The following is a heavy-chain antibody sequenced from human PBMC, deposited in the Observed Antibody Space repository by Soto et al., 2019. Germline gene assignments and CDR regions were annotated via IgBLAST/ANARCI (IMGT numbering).Heavy chain of an antibody. V-gene: IGHV3-30-3*01. CDR1: GFTFSSYA. J-gene: IGHJ4*02. Sequence: QPGGSLRLSCAASGFTFSSYAMHWVRQAPGKGLEWVAVISYDGSNKYYADSVKGRFTISRDNSKNTLYLQMNSLRAEDTAVYYCARGVGPWGQGTLVTVSS. D-gene: IGHD3-3*01. CDR3: ARGVGP. CDR2: ISYDGSNK.